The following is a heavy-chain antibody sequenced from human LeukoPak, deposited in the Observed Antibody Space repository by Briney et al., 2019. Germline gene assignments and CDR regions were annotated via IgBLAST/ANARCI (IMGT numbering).Heavy chain of an antibody. CDR2: INSDGSST. CDR1: GFTFSSYW. Sequence: PGGSLRLSCAASGFTFSSYWMHWVRQAPGKGLVWVSRINSDGSSTSYADSVKGRFTISRDNAKNSLYLQMNSLRAEDTAVYYCARDGRWINYYDGSSPVWGQGILVTVSS. D-gene: IGHD3-22*01. V-gene: IGHV3-74*01. J-gene: IGHJ4*02. CDR3: ARDGRWINYYDGSSPV.